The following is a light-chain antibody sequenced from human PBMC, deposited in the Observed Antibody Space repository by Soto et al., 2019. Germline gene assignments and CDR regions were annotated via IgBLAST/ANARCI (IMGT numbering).Light chain of an antibody. J-gene: IGKJ1*01. CDR2: GAS. CDR1: QSVSSSY. Sequence: IVLTQSPGTLSLSPGDRATLSCRASQSVSSSYLAWYPPKPGQAPGLLIYGASSRATGIPDRFSGSGSGTDFTHTISRLEPEEFAVDYCQQYGRSPWTFGQGTKGDIK. CDR3: QQYGRSPWT. V-gene: IGKV3-20*01.